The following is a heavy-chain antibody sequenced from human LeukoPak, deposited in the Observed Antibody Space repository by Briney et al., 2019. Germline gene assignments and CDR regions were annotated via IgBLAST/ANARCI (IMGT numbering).Heavy chain of an antibody. CDR2: IIGGAGST. J-gene: IGHJ4*02. Sequence: GGSLRLSCAASGFSFSSHGMSWVRQAPGKGLGWVSGIIGGAGSTYYADSVKGRFTISGDNSKNTLFLQMNSLRAEDTAVYYCAHGAMYQLDYWGQGTLVTVSS. CDR3: AHGAMYQLDY. D-gene: IGHD2-2*01. CDR1: GFSFSSHG. V-gene: IGHV3-23*01.